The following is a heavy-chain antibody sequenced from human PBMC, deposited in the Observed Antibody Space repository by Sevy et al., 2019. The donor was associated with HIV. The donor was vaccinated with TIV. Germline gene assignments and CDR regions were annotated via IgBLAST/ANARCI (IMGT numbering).Heavy chain of an antibody. CDR1: GYRLSQLS. V-gene: IGHV1-24*01. J-gene: IGHJ4*02. CDR3: ATTKDYYESSGSPFDY. CDR2: FDPEDDET. D-gene: IGHD3-22*01. Sequence: VSVKVSCKVSGYRLSQLSMHWVRQAPGKGLEWMGSFDPEDDETIYAQNFQGRVAMTEDTSTDPAYMELSTLRSEDTAVYYCATTKDYYESSGSPFDYWGQGTLVTVSS.